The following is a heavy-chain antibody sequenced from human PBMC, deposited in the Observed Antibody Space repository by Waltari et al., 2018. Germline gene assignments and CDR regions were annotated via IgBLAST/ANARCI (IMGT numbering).Heavy chain of an antibody. CDR2: MNPNSGNT. Sequence: QVQLVQSGAEVKKPGASVKVSCKASGYTFTSYDINWVRQATGQGLEWMGWMNPNSGNTGYAQKFQGRVTMTRNTSISTAYMELSSLRSEDTAVYYCARHVCTNGVCPFDYWGQGTLVTVSS. J-gene: IGHJ4*02. D-gene: IGHD2-8*01. CDR3: ARHVCTNGVCPFDY. V-gene: IGHV1-8*01. CDR1: GYTFTSYD.